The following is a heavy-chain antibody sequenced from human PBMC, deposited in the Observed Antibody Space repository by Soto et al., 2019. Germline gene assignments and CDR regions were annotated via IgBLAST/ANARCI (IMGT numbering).Heavy chain of an antibody. CDR2: IYPGDSDT. D-gene: IGHD3-22*01. V-gene: IGHV5-51*01. J-gene: IGHJ4*02. Sequence: GESLKISCKGSGHIFSNYWIGWVRQMPGKGLEWMGIIYPGDSDTRYSPSFQGQVTITVDKSINTAYLQWSRLKASDTAIYYCARQRLWGTSGYYYFENWGKATLVAVSS. CDR1: GHIFSNYW. CDR3: ARQRLWGTSGYYYFEN.